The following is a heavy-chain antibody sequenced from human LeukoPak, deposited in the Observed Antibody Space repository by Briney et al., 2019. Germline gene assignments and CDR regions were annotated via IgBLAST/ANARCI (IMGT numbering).Heavy chain of an antibody. CDR2: IYHSGST. CDR3: ARALAMATV. J-gene: IGHJ3*01. V-gene: IGHV4-38-2*02. CDR1: GYSISSGYY. D-gene: IGHD5-24*01. Sequence: SETLSLTCTVSGYSISSGYYWGWIRQPPGKGLEWIGSIYHSGSTYYNPSLKSRVTISVDTSKNQFSLKLSSVTAADTAVYYCARALAMATVWGQGTMVTVSS.